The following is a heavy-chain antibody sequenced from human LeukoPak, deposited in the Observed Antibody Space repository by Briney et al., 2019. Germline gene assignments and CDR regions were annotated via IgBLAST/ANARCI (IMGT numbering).Heavy chain of an antibody. CDR1: GGSTSSCSHY. V-gene: IGHV4-39*07. D-gene: IGHD6-25*01. J-gene: IGHJ4*02. CDR2: IFYSGST. Sequence: SETLSLTCTVSGGSTSSCSHYWCWIRQPPGKGLEWIGSIFYSGSTYYNPSLKSRVTLSIDTSKNQFSLKLSSVTAADTAVYYCATDLGYSSEQWGQATLVTVSS. CDR3: ATDLGYSSEQ.